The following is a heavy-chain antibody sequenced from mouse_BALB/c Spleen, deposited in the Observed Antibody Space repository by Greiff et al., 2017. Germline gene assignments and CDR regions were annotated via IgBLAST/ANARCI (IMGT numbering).Heavy chain of an antibody. J-gene: IGHJ1*01. CDR3: APTAPSFDV. CDR2: INPSTGYT. V-gene: IGHV1-7*01. CDR1: GYTFTSYW. Sequence: QVQLKESGAELAKPGASVKMSCKASGYTFTSYWMHWVKQRPGQGLEWIGYINPSTGYTEYNQKFKDKATLTADKSSSTAYMQLSSLTSEDSAVYYCAPTAPSFDVWGAGTTVTVSS. D-gene: IGHD1-2*01.